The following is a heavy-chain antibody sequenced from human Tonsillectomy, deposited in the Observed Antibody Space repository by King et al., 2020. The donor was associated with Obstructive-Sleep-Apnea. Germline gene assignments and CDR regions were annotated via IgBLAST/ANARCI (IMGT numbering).Heavy chain of an antibody. CDR1: GFTASSHY. Sequence: QLVESGVGLGQPGGSLRLSCAASGFTASSHYMSWVRQAPGKGLEWVSVMYNCGSTYYAEPVKGRLTISRDISNKTLYLQMNSLRAEETAVYYCARAPFIWTDYEQSWYFDLWGRGTLVTVSS. J-gene: IGHJ2*01. CDR3: ARAPFIWTDYEQSWYFDL. V-gene: IGHV3-66*01. CDR2: MYNCGST. D-gene: IGHD3/OR15-3a*01.